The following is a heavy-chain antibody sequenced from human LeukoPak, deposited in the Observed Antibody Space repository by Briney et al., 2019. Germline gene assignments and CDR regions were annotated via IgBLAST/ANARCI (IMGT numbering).Heavy chain of an antibody. Sequence: ASETLSLTCTVSGGSITSSNYYWGWIRQPPGEGLEWLGSFYYSGSTNYNPSLKSRVTISVDTSKNQFSLKLSSVAAADTAVYYCVYYYGSGSVEYWGQGTLVTVSS. CDR3: VYYYGSGSVEY. CDR2: FYYSGST. CDR1: GGSITSSNYY. D-gene: IGHD3-10*01. V-gene: IGHV4-39*01. J-gene: IGHJ4*02.